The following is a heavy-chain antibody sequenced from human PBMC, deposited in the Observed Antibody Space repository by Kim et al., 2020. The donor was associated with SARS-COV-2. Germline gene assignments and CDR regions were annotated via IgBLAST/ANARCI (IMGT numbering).Heavy chain of an antibody. CDR3: ARGGSYPIPNFDY. CDR2: INPNSGGT. V-gene: IGHV1-2*05. Sequence: ASVKVSCKASGYTFTGYYMHWVRQAPGQGLEWMGRINPNSGGTNYAQKFQGRVTMTRDTSISTAYMELSRLRSDDTVVYYCARGGSYPIPNFDYWGQGTLVTVSS. J-gene: IGHJ4*02. CDR1: GYTFTGYY. D-gene: IGHD1-26*01.